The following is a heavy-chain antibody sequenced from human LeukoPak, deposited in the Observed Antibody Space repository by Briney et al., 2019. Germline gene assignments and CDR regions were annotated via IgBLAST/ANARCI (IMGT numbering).Heavy chain of an antibody. Sequence: GGSLRLSCAASGFTFSDYYMSWIRQAPGKGLEWVSYISGSGSSIYYANSVKGRFTISRDNAKNSLYLQMNSLRAEDTAVYYCARRKYSGYDAWGQYYYYYYGMDVWAKGPRSPSP. CDR2: ISGSGSSI. CDR1: GFTFSDYY. D-gene: IGHD5-12*01. CDR3: ARRKYSGYDAWGQYYYYYYGMDV. V-gene: IGHV3-11*01. J-gene: IGHJ6*02.